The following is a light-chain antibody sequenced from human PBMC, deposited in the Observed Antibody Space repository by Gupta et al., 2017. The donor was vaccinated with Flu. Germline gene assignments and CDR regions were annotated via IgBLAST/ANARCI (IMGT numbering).Light chain of an antibody. CDR3: QQRSGCPTYT. Sequence: EIVWTKSPATLSLSPGDRAILSCSDSQSGNIYLAWYQQKPGQAPRLLMFDASNWAAGIPDRFSGSGSGTEFTLTISTLEPEDFAVYYCQQRSGCPTYTFGQGTKLE. V-gene: IGKV3-11*01. CDR1: QSGNIY. CDR2: DAS. J-gene: IGKJ2*01.